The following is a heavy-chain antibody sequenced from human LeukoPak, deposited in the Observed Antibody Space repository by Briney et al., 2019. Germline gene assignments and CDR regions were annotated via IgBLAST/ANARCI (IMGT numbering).Heavy chain of an antibody. D-gene: IGHD3-9*01. CDR3: ARDVRVVRYYDILTGYCDY. CDR2: ISYDGSNK. CDR1: GFTFSSYA. V-gene: IGHV3-30-3*01. Sequence: GGSLRLSCAASGFTFSSYAMHWVRQAPGKGLEWVAVISYDGSNKYYADSVKGRFTISRVNSKNTLYLQMNSLRAEDTAVYYCARDVRVVRYYDILTGYCDYWGQGTLVTVSS. J-gene: IGHJ4*02.